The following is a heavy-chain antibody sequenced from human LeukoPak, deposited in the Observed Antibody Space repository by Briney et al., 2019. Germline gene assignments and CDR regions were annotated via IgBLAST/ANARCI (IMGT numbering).Heavy chain of an antibody. J-gene: IGHJ4*02. CDR1: GGSISSYY. Sequence: SEILSLTCTVPGGSISSYYWSWIRQPPGKGLEWIGYIYYSGSTNYNPSLKSRVTISVATSKNQFSLKLSSVTAADTAVYYCAARGGYDSSGYYSDHWGQGTLVTVSS. CDR2: IYYSGST. V-gene: IGHV4-59*01. D-gene: IGHD3-22*01. CDR3: AARGGYDSSGYYSDH.